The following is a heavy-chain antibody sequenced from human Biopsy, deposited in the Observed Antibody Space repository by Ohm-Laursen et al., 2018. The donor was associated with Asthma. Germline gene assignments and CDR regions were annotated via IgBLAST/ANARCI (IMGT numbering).Heavy chain of an antibody. J-gene: IGHJ4*02. V-gene: IGHV1-69*13. Sequence: VKISCKSLGGTFNTYVIGWVRQAPGQGLEWMGGINSVFGITTYPQKFQDRVTITADDSTSTVYMELSSLRSEATAVYYCARKAGSCISRTCYSLDFWGQGTLVTVSS. CDR2: INSVFGIT. D-gene: IGHD2-2*01. CDR3: ARKAGSCISRTCYSLDF. CDR1: GGTFNTYV.